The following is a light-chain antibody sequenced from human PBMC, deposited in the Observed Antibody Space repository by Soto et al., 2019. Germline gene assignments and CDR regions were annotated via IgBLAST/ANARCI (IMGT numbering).Light chain of an antibody. Sequence: EIVLTQSPASLSLSPGARATLSCRASQSISSYLAWYQQKPGQAPRLLIYEASNRATGIPARFSGSGSGTDFTLTISSLEPEDFATYYGQQRSNWPPWTFGQGTKVDIK. CDR2: EAS. V-gene: IGKV3-11*01. CDR1: QSISSY. CDR3: QQRSNWPPWT. J-gene: IGKJ1*01.